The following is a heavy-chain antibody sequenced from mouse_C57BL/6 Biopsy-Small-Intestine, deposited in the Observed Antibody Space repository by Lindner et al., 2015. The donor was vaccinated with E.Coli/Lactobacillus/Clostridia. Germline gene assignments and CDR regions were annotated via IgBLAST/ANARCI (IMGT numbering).Heavy chain of an antibody. J-gene: IGHJ3*01. V-gene: IGHV1-54*01. Sequence: VQLQESGAELVRPGTSVKVSCKASGYAFTNYLIEWVKQRLGQGLEWIGVINPGSGGTNYNEKFKGKATLTADKSSSTAYMQLSSLTSEDSAVYFCARGGDYDGFAYWGQGTLVTVSA. CDR1: GYAFTNYL. CDR3: ARGGDYDGFAY. CDR2: INPGSGGT. D-gene: IGHD2-4*01.